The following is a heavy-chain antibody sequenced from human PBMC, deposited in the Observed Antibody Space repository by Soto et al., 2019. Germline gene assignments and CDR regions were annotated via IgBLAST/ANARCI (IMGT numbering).Heavy chain of an antibody. CDR2: INYSGST. CDR1: GGSISSSSYF. V-gene: IGHV4-39*01. Sequence: SETLSLTCTVSGGSISSSSYFWGWIRQPPGRGLEWIGSINYSGSTYHNPSLKSRVTLSVDTSKNQFSLNVSSVTASDTALYYCSRRAPEGFDPWGQGTLVTVSS. J-gene: IGHJ5*02. CDR3: SRRAPEGFDP.